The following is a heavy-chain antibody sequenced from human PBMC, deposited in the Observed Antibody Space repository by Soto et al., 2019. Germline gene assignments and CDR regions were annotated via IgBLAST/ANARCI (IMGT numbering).Heavy chain of an antibody. J-gene: IGHJ6*02. CDR2: IYPGDSDT. V-gene: IGHV5-51*01. Sequence: PGESLKISCKGSGYSFTNYWIGWVRQMPGKGLECMGIIYPGDSDTRCSPSFQGQVTISADKSISTAYLQWSSLKASDTAMYYCARTASAGKYYYGMDVWGQGTTVTVS. CDR3: ARTASAGKYYYGMDV. D-gene: IGHD6-13*01. CDR1: GYSFTNYW.